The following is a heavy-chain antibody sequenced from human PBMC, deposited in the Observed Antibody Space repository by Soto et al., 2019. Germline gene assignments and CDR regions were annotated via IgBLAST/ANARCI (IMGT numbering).Heavy chain of an antibody. Sequence: ASVKVSCKASGGTFSSYAISWVRQAPGQGLEWMGGIIPIFGTANYAQKFQGRVTITADESTSTAYMELSSLRSEDTAVYYCARDLRIAARFSGMPGVYWGQGTLVTVSS. CDR1: GGTFSSYA. D-gene: IGHD6-6*01. J-gene: IGHJ4*02. CDR2: IIPIFGTA. CDR3: ARDLRIAARFSGMPGVY. V-gene: IGHV1-69*13.